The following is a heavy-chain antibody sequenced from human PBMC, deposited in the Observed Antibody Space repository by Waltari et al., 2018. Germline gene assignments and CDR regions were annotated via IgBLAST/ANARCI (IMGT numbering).Heavy chain of an antibody. V-gene: IGHV3-30*18. CDR1: GFTFSSYG. Sequence: QVQLVESGGGVVQPGRSLRLPCAASGFTFSSYGMHWVRQAPGKGLEWMAVISYDGSNKYYADSVKGRFTISRDNSKNTLYLQMNSLRAEDTAVYYCAKLAVAGYYFDYWGQGTLVTVSS. CDR2: ISYDGSNK. J-gene: IGHJ4*02. D-gene: IGHD6-19*01. CDR3: AKLAVAGYYFDY.